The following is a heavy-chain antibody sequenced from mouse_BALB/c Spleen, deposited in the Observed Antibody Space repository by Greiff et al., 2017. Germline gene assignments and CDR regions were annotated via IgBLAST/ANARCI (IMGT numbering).Heavy chain of an antibody. CDR2: INPNNGGT. V-gene: IGHV1-18*01. J-gene: IGHJ2*01. CDR3: ARRRKNYYGSSYYFDY. D-gene: IGHD1-1*01. CDR1: GYTFTDYN. Sequence: EVKLVESGPELVKPGASVKIPCKASGYTFTDYNMDWVKQSHGKSLEWIGDINPNNGGTIYNQKFKGKATLTVDKSSSTAYMELRSLTSEDTAVYYCARRRKNYYGSSYYFDYWGQGTTLTVSS.